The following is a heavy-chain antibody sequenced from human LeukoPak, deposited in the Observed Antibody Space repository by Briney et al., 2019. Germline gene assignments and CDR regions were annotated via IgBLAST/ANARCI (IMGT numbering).Heavy chain of an antibody. CDR2: IWYDGSNK. D-gene: IGHD1-26*01. CDR1: GFTFSSYG. J-gene: IGHJ4*02. V-gene: IGHV3-33*01. Sequence: PGGSLRLSCAASGFTFSSYGMHWVRQAPGKGLEWVAVIWYDGSNKYYADSVKGRFTISRDNSKNTLYLQMISLRAEDTAVYYCARDHAPGGFDYWGQGTLVTVSS. CDR3: ARDHAPGGFDY.